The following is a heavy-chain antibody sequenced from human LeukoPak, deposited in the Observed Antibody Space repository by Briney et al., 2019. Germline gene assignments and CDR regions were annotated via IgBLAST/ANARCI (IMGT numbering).Heavy chain of an antibody. D-gene: IGHD6-19*01. CDR1: GGSVSTYY. J-gene: IGHJ4*02. V-gene: IGHV4-59*02. CDR3: ARAGSGWSFDY. Sequence: SETLSLTCTVSGGSVSTYYWSWIRQPPGKKLEWIGYVSHSGNTNCYPSLKSRLTMSLDTSKNHFSLRLSSVNAADTAVYYCARAGSGWSFDYWGQGSLVTVSS. CDR2: VSHSGNT.